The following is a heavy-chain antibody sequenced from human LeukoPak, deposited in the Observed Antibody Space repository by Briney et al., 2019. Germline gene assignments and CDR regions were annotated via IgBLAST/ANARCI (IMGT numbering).Heavy chain of an antibody. CDR1: GFSFSSYG. Sequence: GRSLRLSCAASGFSFSSYGMHWVRPAPGKGLEWVAFIWYDGSNKFYADSVKGRFTISRDNSKDTLYLQMNSLRAEDTAVYYCAALYLDSSGYYVDYWGQGTLVTVSS. J-gene: IGHJ4*02. V-gene: IGHV3-33*01. D-gene: IGHD3-22*01. CDR2: IWYDGSNK. CDR3: AALYLDSSGYYVDY.